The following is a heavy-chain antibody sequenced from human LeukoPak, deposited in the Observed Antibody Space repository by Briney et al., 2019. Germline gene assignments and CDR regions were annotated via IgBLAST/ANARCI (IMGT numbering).Heavy chain of an antibody. V-gene: IGHV1-8*01. J-gene: IGHJ5*02. CDR2: AHPNGGNT. Sequence: ASVKVSCKTSGYPFTTWEINWVRHAAGQGLEWMGWAHPNGGNTAYAQKVQGRVTMTRDTSISTAYMELSGLTSDDTAVYFCPRGPRTDPSGQGTLVTVSS. CDR1: GYPFTTWE. CDR3: PRGPRTDP.